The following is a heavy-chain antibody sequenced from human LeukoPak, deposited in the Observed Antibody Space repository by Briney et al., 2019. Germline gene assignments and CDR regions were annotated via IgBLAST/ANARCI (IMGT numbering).Heavy chain of an antibody. V-gene: IGHV4-4*02. J-gene: IGHJ4*02. CDR3: ASSQGYYYDSSGYYYFY. Sequence: SGTLSLACAVSGGYISSNNWRSWVRQPPGKGLGWIGEIYHSGSTNYNPSLKSRVTISVDKSKNQFSLKLGSVTAADTAVYYCASSQGYYYDSSGYYYFYWGQGTLVTVSS. CDR1: GGYISSNNW. D-gene: IGHD3-22*01. CDR2: IYHSGST.